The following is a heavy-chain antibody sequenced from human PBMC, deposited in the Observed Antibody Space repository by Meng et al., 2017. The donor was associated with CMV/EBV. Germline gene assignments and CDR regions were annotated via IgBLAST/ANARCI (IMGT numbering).Heavy chain of an antibody. CDR1: GFTFSSYA. CDR2: ISYDGSNK. D-gene: IGHD1-1*01. CDR3: ARMTTGGFDY. J-gene: IGHJ4*02. Sequence: GESLKISCAASGFTFSSYAMHWVRQAPGKGLEWVAVISYDGSNKYYADSVKGRFTISRDDAKNSLYLQMTTLRPDDTAVYYCARMTTGGFDYWGQGAPVTVSS. V-gene: IGHV3-30*04.